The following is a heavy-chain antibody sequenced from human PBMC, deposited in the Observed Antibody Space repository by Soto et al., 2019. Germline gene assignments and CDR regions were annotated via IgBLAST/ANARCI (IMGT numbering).Heavy chain of an antibody. J-gene: IGHJ4*02. CDR1: GFTFSSYA. V-gene: IGHV3-7*01. CDR3: ARQRDKGFDY. Sequence: EVQLLESGGGLVQPGGSLRLSCAASGFTFSSYAMSWVRQAPGKGLEWVANIKQDGSEKYYVDSVKGRFTISRDNAKNSLYLQMNSLRAEDTAVYYCARQRDKGFDYWGQGTLVTVSS. CDR2: IKQDGSEK.